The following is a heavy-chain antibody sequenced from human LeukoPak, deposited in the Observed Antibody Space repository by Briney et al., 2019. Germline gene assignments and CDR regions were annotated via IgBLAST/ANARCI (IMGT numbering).Heavy chain of an antibody. V-gene: IGHV3-30-3*01. CDR3: ARDPYTITWHGPDY. CDR1: GFTFSSYA. CDR2: ISYDGSNK. J-gene: IGHJ4*02. D-gene: IGHD6-13*01. Sequence: PGRSLRLSCAASGFTFSSYAMHWVRQAPGKGLEWVAVISYDGSNKYYADSVKGRFTISRDNSKNTLYLQMNSLRAEDTAVYYCARDPYTITWHGPDYWGQGTLVTVSS.